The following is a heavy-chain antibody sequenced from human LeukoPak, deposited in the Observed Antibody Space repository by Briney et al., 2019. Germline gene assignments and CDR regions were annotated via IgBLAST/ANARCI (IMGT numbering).Heavy chain of an antibody. Sequence: ASVKASCKASGYTFTGYYMHWVRQAPGQGLEWMGWINPNSGGTNYAQKFQGWVTMTRDTSISTAYMELSRLRSDDTAVYYCARESVVRGVIRHYYYGMDVWGKGTTVTVSS. CDR3: ARESVVRGVIRHYYYGMDV. J-gene: IGHJ6*04. CDR1: GYTFTGYY. V-gene: IGHV1-2*04. D-gene: IGHD3-10*01. CDR2: INPNSGGT.